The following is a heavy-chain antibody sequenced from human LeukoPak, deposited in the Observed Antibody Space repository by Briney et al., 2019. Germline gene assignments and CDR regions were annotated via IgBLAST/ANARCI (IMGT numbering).Heavy chain of an antibody. CDR2: ISGSGGST. CDR3: AKDVVGATAFDY. D-gene: IGHD1-26*01. V-gene: IGHV3-23*01. CDR1: GFTFSSYG. J-gene: IGHJ4*02. Sequence: GGSLRLSCAASGFTFSSYGMSWVRQAPGKGLEWVSAISGSGGSTYYADSVKGRFTISRDNSKNTLYLQMNSLRAEDTAVYYCAKDVVGATAFDYWGQGTLVTVSS.